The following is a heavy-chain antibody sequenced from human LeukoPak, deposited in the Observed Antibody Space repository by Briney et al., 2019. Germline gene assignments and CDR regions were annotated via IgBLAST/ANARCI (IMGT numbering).Heavy chain of an antibody. Sequence: GASVKVSCKVSGYTLTELSMHWVRQAPGKGLELMGGFDPEDGETIYAQKFQGRVTMTEDTSTDTAYMELSSLRSGDAAVYYCATAYCGGDRRSYFDYWGQGTLVTVSS. V-gene: IGHV1-24*01. CDR3: ATAYCGGDRRSYFDY. CDR1: GYTLTELS. CDR2: FDPEDGET. J-gene: IGHJ4*02. D-gene: IGHD2-21*02.